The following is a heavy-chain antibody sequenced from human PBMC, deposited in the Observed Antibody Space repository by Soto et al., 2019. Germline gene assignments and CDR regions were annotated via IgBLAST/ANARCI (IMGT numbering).Heavy chain of an antibody. V-gene: IGHV4-34*01. J-gene: IGHJ4*02. Sequence: QVQLQQWGAGLLKPSETLSLTCAVYGGSFSGYYWSWIRQPPGKGLEWIGEINHSGSTNYNPSLKSRVTISVDTSNNHFSRMLSSVTAAGTAVYYCANLSPFYDSSCSKGPDDWGQGTRVTVSS. CDR1: GGSFSGYY. CDR3: ANLSPFYDSSCSKGPDD. CDR2: INHSGST. D-gene: IGHD3-22*01.